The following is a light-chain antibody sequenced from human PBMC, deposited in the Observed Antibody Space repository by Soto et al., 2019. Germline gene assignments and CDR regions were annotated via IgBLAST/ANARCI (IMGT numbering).Light chain of an antibody. J-gene: IGLJ3*02. CDR3: QAYDYSLTASV. Sequence: QSVLTQPPSVSGAPGQRVTLSCTGNSSNLGAGYDVHWYQQLPGAAPKLVIFGNRNRPSGVPERFSGSKSGTSASLAITGLQAEEEADYSCQAYDYSLTASVFGGGTKLTVL. CDR1: SSNLGAGYD. CDR2: GNR. V-gene: IGLV1-40*01.